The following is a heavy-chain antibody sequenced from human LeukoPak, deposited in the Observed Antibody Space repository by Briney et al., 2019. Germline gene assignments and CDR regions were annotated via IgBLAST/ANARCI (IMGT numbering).Heavy chain of an antibody. J-gene: IGHJ4*02. CDR3: ARHGSGRSFDY. Sequence: SETVTLLCTVSGGSISSYYWSWIRQPPGKGLEWLGYIYYSGSTNYNPSLPGRVTISVDTSKNQFSLKLSSVTAGDTVVYYCARHGSGRSFDYWGREGVDSVSS. CDR2: IYYSGST. D-gene: IGHD6-19*01. CDR1: GGSISSYY. V-gene: IGHV4-59*01.